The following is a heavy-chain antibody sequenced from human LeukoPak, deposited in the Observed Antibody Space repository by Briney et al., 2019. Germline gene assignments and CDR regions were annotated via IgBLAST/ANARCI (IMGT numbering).Heavy chain of an antibody. CDR3: AKSGSGDVDIVATTRGHFDY. CDR1: GFTFSSYS. D-gene: IGHD5-12*01. Sequence: LSGGSLRLSCAASGFTFSSYSMNWVRQAPGKGLEWVSGISWNSGSIGYADSVKGRFTISRDNAKNSLYLQMNSLRAEDTALYYCAKSGSGDVDIVATTRGHFDYWGQGTLVTVSS. CDR2: ISWNSGSI. J-gene: IGHJ4*02. V-gene: IGHV3-9*01.